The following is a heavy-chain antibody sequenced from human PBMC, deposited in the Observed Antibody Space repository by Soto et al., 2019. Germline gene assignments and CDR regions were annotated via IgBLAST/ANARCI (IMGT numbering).Heavy chain of an antibody. J-gene: IGHJ6*02. V-gene: IGHV3-21*01. D-gene: IGHD6-13*01. Sequence: EVQLVESGGGLVKPGGSLRLSCAASGFTFSSYSMNWVRQAPGKGLEWVSYISSTSTYIYYGVSLKGRFTISRDTAKKSLYLQMNSLRVEDTAVYYCARDGTSSSYGMDVWGQGTTVTVSS. CDR2: ISSTSTYI. CDR3: ARDGTSSSYGMDV. CDR1: GFTFSSYS.